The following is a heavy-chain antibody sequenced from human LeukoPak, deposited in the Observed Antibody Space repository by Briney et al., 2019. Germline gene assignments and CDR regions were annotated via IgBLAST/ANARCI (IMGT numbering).Heavy chain of an antibody. Sequence: GGSLRLSCAASGFTVSGNHMSWVRQAPGKGLNWVSIIYSGGTTYYADSVMGRFTISRDNSKNTLYLQMNSLRAEDTAVYYCARDADYGGSPDAFDIWGRGTIVTVSS. V-gene: IGHV3-53*01. CDR2: IYSGGTT. CDR1: GFTVSGNH. D-gene: IGHD4-23*01. J-gene: IGHJ3*02. CDR3: ARDADYGGSPDAFDI.